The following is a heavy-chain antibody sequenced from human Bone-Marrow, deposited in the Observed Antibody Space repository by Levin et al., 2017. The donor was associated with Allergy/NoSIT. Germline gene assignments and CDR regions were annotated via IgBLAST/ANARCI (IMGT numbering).Heavy chain of an antibody. CDR3: VKGDCSSISCQIDY. J-gene: IGHJ4*02. Sequence: GESLKISCSASGFTFSSYAMHWVRQAPGKGLEYVSAISSNGGSTYYADSVEGRFTISRDNSKNTLYLQMSSLRAEDTAVYYCVKGDCSSISCQIDYWGQGTLVTVSS. CDR1: GFTFSSYA. D-gene: IGHD2-2*01. CDR2: ISSNGGST. V-gene: IGHV3-64D*06.